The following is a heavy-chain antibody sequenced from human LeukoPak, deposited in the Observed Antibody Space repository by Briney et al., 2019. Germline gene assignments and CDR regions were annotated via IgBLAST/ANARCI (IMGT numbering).Heavy chain of an antibody. CDR2: ISAYNGNT. J-gene: IGHJ5*02. CDR3: ARDIHYYDSSGSPINWFDP. V-gene: IGHV1-18*01. CDR1: GYTFTSYG. Sequence: ASVKVSCKASGYTFTSYGISWVRRAPGQGLEWMGWISAYNGNTNYAQKLQGRVTMTTDTSTSTAYMELRSLRSDDTAVYYCARDIHYYDSSGSPINWFDPWGQGTLVTVSS. D-gene: IGHD3-22*01.